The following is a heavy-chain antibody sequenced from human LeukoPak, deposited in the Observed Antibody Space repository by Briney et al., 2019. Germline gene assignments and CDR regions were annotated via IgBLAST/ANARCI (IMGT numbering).Heavy chain of an antibody. D-gene: IGHD3-10*01. Sequence: ASETLSLTCTVSGYSINSAFYWGWIRVPPGKGLEWIGYIYYSGSTYYNPSLKSRVTISVDTSKNQFSLKLSSVTAADTAVYYCARDVVRGGTDAFDIWGQGTMVTVSS. V-gene: IGHV4-38-2*02. CDR1: GYSINSAFY. CDR2: IYYSGST. CDR3: ARDVVRGGTDAFDI. J-gene: IGHJ3*02.